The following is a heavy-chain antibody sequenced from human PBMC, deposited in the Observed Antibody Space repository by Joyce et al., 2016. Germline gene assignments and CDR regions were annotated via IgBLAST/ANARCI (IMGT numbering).Heavy chain of an antibody. V-gene: IGHV3-7*03. CDR2: IKQDGSEK. D-gene: IGHD7-27*01. CDR1: GFISSNHW. CDR3: GRGRQVGN. Sequence: EMHLEESGGGLVQPGGSLRLSCAASGFISSNHWMTWVRQGPWKGLEWVANIKQDGSEKNYVDSVKGRFTISRDNAKNSLFLQMNSLRVEDTALYYCGRGRQVGNWGQGTLVTVSS. J-gene: IGHJ4*02.